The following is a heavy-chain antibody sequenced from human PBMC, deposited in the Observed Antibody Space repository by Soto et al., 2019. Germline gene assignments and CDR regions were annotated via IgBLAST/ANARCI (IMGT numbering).Heavy chain of an antibody. CDR3: ASSFTSSQWRYGMDV. J-gene: IGHJ6*02. Sequence: QVQLVQSGAEVKKPGASVKVSCKASGYTFSNYGFSWVRQAPGQRLEWRGWISSYNGNTNNAQKVQGRVTMTTDTSTGTAYMELRSLRSDDTAVYYCASSFTSSQWRYGMDVWGQGTTVTVSS. D-gene: IGHD2-2*01. V-gene: IGHV1-18*01. CDR1: GYTFSNYG. CDR2: ISSYNGNT.